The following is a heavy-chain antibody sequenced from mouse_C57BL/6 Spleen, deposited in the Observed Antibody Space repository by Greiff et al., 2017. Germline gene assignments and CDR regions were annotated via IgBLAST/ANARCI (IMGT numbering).Heavy chain of an antibody. V-gene: IGHV1-81*01. CDR2: IYPRSGNT. J-gene: IGHJ1*03. CDR1: GYTFTSYG. CDR3: ARLPPYGSSPNWYCDV. Sequence: VNLVESGAELARPGASVKLSCKASGYTFTSYGISWVKQRTGQGLEWIGEIYPRSGNTYYNEKFKGKATLTADKSSSTAYMELRSLTSEYSSVYFWARLPPYGSSPNWYCDVWGTGTTVTVSS. D-gene: IGHD1-1*01.